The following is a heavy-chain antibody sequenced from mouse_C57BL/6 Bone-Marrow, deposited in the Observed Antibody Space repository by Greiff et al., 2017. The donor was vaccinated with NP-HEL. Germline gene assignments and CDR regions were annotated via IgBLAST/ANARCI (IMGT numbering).Heavy chain of an antibody. CDR1: GYTFTSYT. CDR3: AREGLRHGTWFAY. CDR2: INPSSGYT. Sequence: QVQLQQSGAELARPGASVKMSCKASGYTFTSYTMHWVKQRPGQGLEWIGYINPSSGYTKYNQKFKDKATLTADKSSSTAYMQLSSLTSEDSAVDYCAREGLRHGTWFAYWGQGTLVTVSA. D-gene: IGHD2-4*01. J-gene: IGHJ3*01. V-gene: IGHV1-4*01.